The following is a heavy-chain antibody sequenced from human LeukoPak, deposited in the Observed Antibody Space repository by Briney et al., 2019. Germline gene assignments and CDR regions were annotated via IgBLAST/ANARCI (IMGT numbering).Heavy chain of an antibody. Sequence: ASVTVSFMASGYTFTGYYMHWVRQAPGQGREWMGWINPNSGGTNYAQKFQGRVTMTRDTSISTAYMELSRLRSDDTAVYYCARVKRYYYDSSGYYCDYWGQGTLVTVSS. CDR2: INPNSGGT. J-gene: IGHJ4*02. V-gene: IGHV1-2*02. CDR1: GYTFTGYY. CDR3: ARVKRYYYDSSGYYCDY. D-gene: IGHD3-22*01.